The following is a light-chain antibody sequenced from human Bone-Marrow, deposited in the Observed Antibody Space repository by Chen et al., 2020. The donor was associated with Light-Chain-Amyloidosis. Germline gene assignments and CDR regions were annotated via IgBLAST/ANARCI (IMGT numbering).Light chain of an antibody. Sequence: SYVLPQPPSVSVAPGKTASIIWEGENIGSKSVHWYQQMPGQAPVLALYDDTGRPSGILERFSGCNSWYTATLTISRFGSADEADYYCQVWDSSGDRPVFGGGSQLTVL. CDR1: NIGSKS. CDR2: DDT. CDR3: QVWDSSGDRPV. V-gene: IGLV3-21*03. J-gene: IGLJ2*01.